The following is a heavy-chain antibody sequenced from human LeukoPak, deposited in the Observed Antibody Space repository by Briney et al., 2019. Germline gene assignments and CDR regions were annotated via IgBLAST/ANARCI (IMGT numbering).Heavy chain of an antibody. J-gene: IGHJ3*02. CDR3: ARDPGFSGYGGSDAFDI. V-gene: IGHV1-18*01. Sequence: ASVKVSCKASGYTFTSYGISWVRQAPGQGLEWMGWISAYNGNTNYAQKLQGRVTMTTDTSTSTAYMKLRSLRSDDTAVYYCARDPGFSGYGGSDAFDIWGQGTMVTVSS. CDR1: GYTFTSYG. D-gene: IGHD4-23*01. CDR2: ISAYNGNT.